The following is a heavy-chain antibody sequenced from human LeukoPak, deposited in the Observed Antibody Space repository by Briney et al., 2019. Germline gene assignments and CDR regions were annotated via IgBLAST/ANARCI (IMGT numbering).Heavy chain of an antibody. Sequence: GGSLRLSCAASGFTFSSYWMSWVRQAPGKGLEWVANIKQGGSEKYYVDSVKGRFTISRDNAKNSLYLQMNSLRAEDTAVYYCARDRSGYDYGAFDIWGQGTMVTVS. J-gene: IGHJ3*02. D-gene: IGHD5-12*01. V-gene: IGHV3-7*01. CDR3: ARDRSGYDYGAFDI. CDR2: IKQGGSEK. CDR1: GFTFSSYW.